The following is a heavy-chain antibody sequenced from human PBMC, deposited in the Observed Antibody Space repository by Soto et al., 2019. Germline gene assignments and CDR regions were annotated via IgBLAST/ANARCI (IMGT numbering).Heavy chain of an antibody. CDR2: IDTDGRSI. CDR1: GFTFRTYW. D-gene: IGHD2-8*01. Sequence: GGSLRLSCAASGFTFRTYWMHWVRQAPGKGMVWVSRIDTDGRSISYADSVTGRFTISRDNAKNTLYLQMGSLKDEDTAVYYCVRVGRDTNNYQLGGLDFWGQGPQVTASS. V-gene: IGHV3-74*01. CDR3: VRVGRDTNNYQLGGLDF. J-gene: IGHJ4*02.